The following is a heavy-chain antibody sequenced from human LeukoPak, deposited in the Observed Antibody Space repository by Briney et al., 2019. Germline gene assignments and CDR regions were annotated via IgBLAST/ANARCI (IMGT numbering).Heavy chain of an antibody. CDR1: GYTLTELS. CDR2: FDPEDGET. CDR3: ARDLRYSSSPHYYYYGMDV. D-gene: IGHD6-13*01. J-gene: IGHJ6*02. Sequence: ASVKVSCKVSGYTLTELSMHWVRQAPGKGLEWMGGFDPEDGETIYAQKFQGRVTMTRDTSTSTVYMELSSLRSEDTAVYYCARDLRYSSSPHYYYYGMDVWGQGTTVTVSS. V-gene: IGHV1-24*01.